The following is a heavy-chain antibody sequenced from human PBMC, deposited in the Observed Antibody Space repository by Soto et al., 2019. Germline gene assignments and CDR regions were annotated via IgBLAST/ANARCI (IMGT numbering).Heavy chain of an antibody. CDR1: GFTFSSHG. D-gene: IGHD1-1*01. Sequence: QVQLVESGGGVVQPGGSLRLSCAASGFTFSSHGIHWVRQAPGKGLEWVAAISYDGSNKYYAYSVKGRFTISRDNSKNTLYLQMISLRPEDTAVYYCTKDHVNTWTTFDYWGQGTLVTVSS. V-gene: IGHV3-30*18. CDR2: ISYDGSNK. J-gene: IGHJ4*02. CDR3: TKDHVNTWTTFDY.